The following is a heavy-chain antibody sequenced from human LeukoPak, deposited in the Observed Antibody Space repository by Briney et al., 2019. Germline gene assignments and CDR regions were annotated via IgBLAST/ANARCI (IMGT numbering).Heavy chain of an antibody. Sequence: GESLKISCKGSGYSFTSYWIAWVRQVPGKGLEWMGVIYPADSDTRYSPSFQGQVTISIDKSISTAYLQWSSLKASDTAMYYCARQDGAALYYFDYWGQGTLVTVSS. J-gene: IGHJ4*02. V-gene: IGHV5-51*01. D-gene: IGHD5-24*01. CDR3: ARQDGAALYYFDY. CDR2: IYPADSDT. CDR1: GYSFTSYW.